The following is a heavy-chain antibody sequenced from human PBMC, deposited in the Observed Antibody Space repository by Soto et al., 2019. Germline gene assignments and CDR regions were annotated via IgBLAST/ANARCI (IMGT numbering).Heavy chain of an antibody. CDR3: AKDGAIVVVPAAKVFDY. V-gene: IGHV3-23*01. Sequence: EVQLSESGGGLVQPGGSLRLSCAASGFTFSSYAMSWVRQAPGKGLEWVSAISGSGGSTYYADSVKGRFTISRDNSKNTLYLQMNSLRAEDTAVYYCAKDGAIVVVPAAKVFDYWGQGTLVTVSS. CDR1: GFTFSSYA. CDR2: ISGSGGST. J-gene: IGHJ4*02. D-gene: IGHD2-2*01.